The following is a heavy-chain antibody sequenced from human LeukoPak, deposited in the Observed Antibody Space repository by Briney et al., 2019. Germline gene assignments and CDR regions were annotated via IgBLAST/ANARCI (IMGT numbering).Heavy chain of an antibody. J-gene: IGHJ4*02. Sequence: GGSLRLSCAASGFIFSAYTMHWVRQAPVKGLEWVAVISNDGSNIDYTDSVRGRFTISRDLSKNTLYLQMNTLREEDTAVYYCARDRVQIWSYVGTFDNWGQGTLVTVSS. CDR3: ARDRVQIWSYVGTFDN. D-gene: IGHD5-18*01. CDR2: ISNDGSNI. V-gene: IGHV3-30-3*01. CDR1: GFIFSAYT.